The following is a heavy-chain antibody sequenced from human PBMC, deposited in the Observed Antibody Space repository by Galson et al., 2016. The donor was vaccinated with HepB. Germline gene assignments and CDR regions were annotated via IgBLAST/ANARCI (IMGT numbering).Heavy chain of an antibody. CDR1: GFTFSTYG. D-gene: IGHD6-19*01. J-gene: IGHJ4*02. Sequence: SLRLSCAPSGFTFSTYGMHWVRQAPGKGLDWVAVISYDGSYKDYADSVQGRFTISRDNSKNTPDLQMDSLRAEDTAVYYCAKDRLAWRGSSGWTFDYWGQGTLVIVSS. V-gene: IGHV3-30*18. CDR3: AKDRLAWRGSSGWTFDY. CDR2: ISYDGSYK.